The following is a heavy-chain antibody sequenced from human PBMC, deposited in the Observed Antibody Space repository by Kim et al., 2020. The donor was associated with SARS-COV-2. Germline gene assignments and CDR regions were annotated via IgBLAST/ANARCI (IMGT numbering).Heavy chain of an antibody. CDR1: GFTFRSYA. V-gene: IGHV3-30*04. D-gene: IGHD6-13*01. J-gene: IGHJ4*02. CDR2: ISYDGSDK. CDR3: ARGPYSGSWYQKY. Sequence: GGSLRLSCAASGFTFRSYAMHWVRQAPGKGLEWVALISYDGSDKYYADSVKGRFTICRDNSKNTLYLQMNSLRAEDTAVYYCARGPYSGSWYQKYWGQGTLVTVSS.